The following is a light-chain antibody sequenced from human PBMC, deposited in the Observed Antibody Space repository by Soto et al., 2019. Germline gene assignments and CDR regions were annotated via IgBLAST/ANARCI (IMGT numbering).Light chain of an antibody. CDR1: QTISSW. Sequence: DIQMTQSPSTLSGSVGDRVTITCRASQTISSWLAWYQQKPGKAPKLLIYTASTLQSGVPSRFSGSGSGTEFTLTISSLQPEDFATYYCLQHNSYPRTFGQGTKVDI. CDR2: TAS. J-gene: IGKJ1*01. CDR3: LQHNSYPRT. V-gene: IGKV1-5*01.